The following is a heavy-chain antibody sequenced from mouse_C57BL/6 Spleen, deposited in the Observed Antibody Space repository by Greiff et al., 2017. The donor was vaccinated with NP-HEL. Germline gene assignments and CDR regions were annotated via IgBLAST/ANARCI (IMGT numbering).Heavy chain of an antibody. J-gene: IGHJ3*01. CDR1: GFSLTSYG. CDR3: AKGGLRRPLAY. Sequence: VQLQQSGPGLVAPSQSLSITCTVSGFSLTSYGVSWVRQPPGKGLEWLGVIWGDGSTNYHSALISRLSISKDNSKSQVFIKLNRLQADDTATYYCAKGGLRRPLAYWGQGTLVTVSA. D-gene: IGHD2-2*01. CDR2: IWGDGST. V-gene: IGHV2-3*01.